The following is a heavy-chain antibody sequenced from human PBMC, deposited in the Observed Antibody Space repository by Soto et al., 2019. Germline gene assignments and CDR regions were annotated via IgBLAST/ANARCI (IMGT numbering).Heavy chain of an antibody. Sequence: SETLSLTCTVSGGSISSGDYYWSWIRQPPGKGLEWIGYIYYSGSTNYNPSLKSRVTISVDTSKNQFSLKLSSVTAADTAVYYCVRGNYDILGIKRYYYYGMDVWGQGTTVTVSS. J-gene: IGHJ6*02. CDR2: IYYSGST. CDR1: GGSISSGDYY. V-gene: IGHV4-61*08. D-gene: IGHD3-9*01. CDR3: VRGNYDILGIKRYYYYGMDV.